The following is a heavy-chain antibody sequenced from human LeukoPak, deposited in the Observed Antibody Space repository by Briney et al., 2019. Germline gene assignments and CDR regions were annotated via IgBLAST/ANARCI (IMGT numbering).Heavy chain of an antibody. J-gene: IGHJ6*02. V-gene: IGHV4-30-4*01. Sequence: SQTLSLTCSVSGGSISSADYYWSWIRQPPGKGLEWIGYIFYSGSTDYNPSLKSRVTMSVDTSNNQFSLKVSSVTAADTAVYYCARDQGSYYGVDVWGQGTTVTVSS. CDR3: ARDQGSYYGVDV. CDR2: IFYSGST. CDR1: GGSISSADYY.